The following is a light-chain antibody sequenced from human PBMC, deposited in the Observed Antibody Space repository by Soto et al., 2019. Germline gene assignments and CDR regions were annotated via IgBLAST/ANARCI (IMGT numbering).Light chain of an antibody. CDR3: QQRSNWPPV. V-gene: IGKV3D-20*02. CDR2: GAS. Sequence: EIVLTRSPGTLSLSPGERATLSCRASQSVSSSYLAWYQQKPGQAPRLLIYGASSRATGIPARFSGSGSGTDFTLTISSLEPEDFAVYYCQQRSNWPPVFGGGTKVDIK. J-gene: IGKJ4*01. CDR1: QSVSSSY.